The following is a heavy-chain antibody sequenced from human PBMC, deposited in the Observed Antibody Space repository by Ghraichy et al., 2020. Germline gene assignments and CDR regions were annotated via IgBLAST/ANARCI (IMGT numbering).Heavy chain of an antibody. D-gene: IGHD2-2*02. CDR1: GYTFNTYW. Sequence: GESLNISCEASGYTFNTYWIGWVRQMPGKGLEWMGIIHPGDSDTRYSPSFQGQVTISVDKSISTAYLQWTSLKASDSAMYYCARRACISCYTEALDLWGQGTMVTVSS. J-gene: IGHJ3*01. CDR2: IHPGDSDT. V-gene: IGHV5-51*01. CDR3: ARRACISCYTEALDL.